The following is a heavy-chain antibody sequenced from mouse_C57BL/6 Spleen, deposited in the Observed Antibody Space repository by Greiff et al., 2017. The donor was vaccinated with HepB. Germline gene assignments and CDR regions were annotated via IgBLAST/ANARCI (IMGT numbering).Heavy chain of an antibody. CDR3: ARDGLGPEAWFAY. CDR1: GYTFTSYW. D-gene: IGHD4-1*01. Sequence: VQLQQPGAELVKPGASVKLSCKASGYTFTSYWMHWVKQRPGQGLEWIGMIHPNSGSTNYNEKFKSKATLTVAKSSSTAYMQLSSLTSEDSAVYYGARDGLGPEAWFAYWGQGTLVTVSA. CDR2: IHPNSGST. J-gene: IGHJ3*01. V-gene: IGHV1-64*01.